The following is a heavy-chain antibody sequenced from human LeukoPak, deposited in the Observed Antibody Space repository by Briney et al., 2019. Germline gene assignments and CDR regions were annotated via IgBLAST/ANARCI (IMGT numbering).Heavy chain of an antibody. V-gene: IGHV4-59*01. Sequence: SETLSLTCTVSGGSISSYYWSWIRQPPGKGLEWIGYIYYSGSTNYNPSLKSRVTISVDTSKNQFSLKLSSVTAADTAVYYCARGGSGYYLYYYYMDVWGKGTTVTVSS. D-gene: IGHD3-3*01. CDR2: IYYSGST. CDR1: GGSISSYY. J-gene: IGHJ6*03. CDR3: ARGGSGYYLYYYYMDV.